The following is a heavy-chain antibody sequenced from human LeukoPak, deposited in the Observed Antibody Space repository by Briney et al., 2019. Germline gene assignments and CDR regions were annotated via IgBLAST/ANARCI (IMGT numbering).Heavy chain of an antibody. CDR3: ARISHSTGWYFDY. CDR1: GYRLTCYW. V-gene: IGHV5-51*01. D-gene: IGHD6-19*01. Sequence: GEPLKISCLGSGYRLTCYWIGGVRQMPGKGLEWMGIIYPGDYDTGYSSSFQGQFTISPDKSINTAYLQWSSLKASDTAMYYCARISHSTGWYFDYWGQGTLVTVSS. CDR2: IYPGDYDT. J-gene: IGHJ4*02.